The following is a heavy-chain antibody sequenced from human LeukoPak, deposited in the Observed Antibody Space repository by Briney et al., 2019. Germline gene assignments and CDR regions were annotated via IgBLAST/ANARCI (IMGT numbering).Heavy chain of an antibody. CDR2: IIPILGIA. Sequence: SVKVSCKASGGTFSSYAISWVRQAPGQGLEWMGRIIPILGIANYAQKFQGRVTITADKSTSTAYMELSSLRSEDTAVYYCARDSGAVTTIFDYWGQGTLVTVSS. D-gene: IGHD4-17*01. V-gene: IGHV1-69*04. CDR3: ARDSGAVTTIFDY. J-gene: IGHJ4*02. CDR1: GGTFSSYA.